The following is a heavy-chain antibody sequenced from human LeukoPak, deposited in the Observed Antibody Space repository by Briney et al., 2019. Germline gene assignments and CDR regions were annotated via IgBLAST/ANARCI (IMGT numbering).Heavy chain of an antibody. D-gene: IGHD3-9*01. J-gene: IGHJ4*02. CDR2: MNPNSGNT. CDR3: ARDPGLRYFDWLDYFDY. V-gene: IGHV1-8*01. Sequence: ASVKVSCKASGYTFTSYDINWVRQATGQGLEWMGWMNPNSGNTGYAQKFQGRVTMTRNTSISTAYMELSSLRSEDTAVYYCARDPGLRYFDWLDYFDYWGQGTLVTVSS. CDR1: GYTFTSYD.